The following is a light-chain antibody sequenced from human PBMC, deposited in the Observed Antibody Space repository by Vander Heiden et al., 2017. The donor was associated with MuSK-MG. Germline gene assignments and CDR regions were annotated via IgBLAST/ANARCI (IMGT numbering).Light chain of an antibody. CDR3: MQDLQGRT. CDR1: QSLLHVSGYNS. CDR2: MAS. V-gene: IGKV2-28*01. Sequence: IVLTQSPLSLPVTPGEPASISCRSSQSLLHVSGYNSLDWYVQKPGQSPQLLIYMASNRAYGVPDRFSDSGSGTDFTLEISRVEAEDVGVYYCMQDLQGRTFGQGTQVEIK. J-gene: IGKJ1*01.